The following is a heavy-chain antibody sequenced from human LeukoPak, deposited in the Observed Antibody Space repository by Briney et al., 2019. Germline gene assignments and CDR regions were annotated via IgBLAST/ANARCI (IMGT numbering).Heavy chain of an antibody. CDR1: GFTFSNYG. V-gene: IGHV3-48*01. J-gene: IGHJ4*02. D-gene: IGHD1-7*01. CDR2: SRSSSPSM. Sequence: GSLRLSCAGSGFTFSNYGINWVRQAPGKGLEWVSYSRSSSPSMYYADSVKGRFTTSRDNAKNSLYLHMNSLRAEDTAVYYCARDWNFAIDYWGQGTLVTVSS. CDR3: ARDWNFAIDY.